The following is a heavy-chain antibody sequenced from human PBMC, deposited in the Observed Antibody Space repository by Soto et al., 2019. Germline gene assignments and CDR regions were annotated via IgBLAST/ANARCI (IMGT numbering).Heavy chain of an antibody. CDR3: AKSSDVGEV. CDR2: ISYDGSNK. D-gene: IGHD1-26*01. CDR1: GFTFSSYG. V-gene: IGHV3-30*18. J-gene: IGHJ4*02. Sequence: QVQLVESGGGVVQPGRSLRLSCAASGFTFSSYGMHWVRQAPGKGLEWVAVISYDGSNKYYADSVKGRFTISRDNSKNTLYLQMNSLRAEDTAVYYCAKSSDVGEVWGQGTLVTVSS.